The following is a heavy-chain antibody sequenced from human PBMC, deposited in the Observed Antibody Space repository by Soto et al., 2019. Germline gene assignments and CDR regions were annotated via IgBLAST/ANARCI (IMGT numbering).Heavy chain of an antibody. V-gene: IGHV1-69*06. D-gene: IGHD3-22*01. CDR1: GGTFSSSA. CDR2: IIPIFGTA. J-gene: IGHJ5*02. Sequence: QVQLVQSGAEVKKPGSSVQVSCKASGGTFSSSAISWVRQAPGHGLEWMGGIIPIFGTANYAQKFQGRVTITADKSTSTAYMELSSLRSEDTAVYYCARRGYYDSLGRFDPWGQGTLVTVSS. CDR3: ARRGYYDSLGRFDP.